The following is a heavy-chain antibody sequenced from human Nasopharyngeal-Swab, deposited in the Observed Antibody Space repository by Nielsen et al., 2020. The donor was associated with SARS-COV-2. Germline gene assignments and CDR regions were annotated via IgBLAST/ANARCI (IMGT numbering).Heavy chain of an antibody. J-gene: IGHJ4*02. CDR2: ISGSGGST. Sequence: VSRAPGKGLEWVSAISGSGGSTYYADSVKGRFTISRDNSKNTLYLQMNSLRAEDTAVYYCARNPGAFFDYWGQGTLVTVSS. CDR3: ARNPGAFFDY. D-gene: IGHD1-26*01. V-gene: IGHV3-23*01.